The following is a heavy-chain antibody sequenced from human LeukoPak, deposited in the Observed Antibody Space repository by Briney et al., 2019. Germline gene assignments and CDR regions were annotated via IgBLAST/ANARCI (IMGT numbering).Heavy chain of an antibody. CDR1: GYTFTGYY. D-gene: IGHD6-13*01. CDR3: ARVAHQIAAAGGGREDDWFDP. Sequence: GASVKVSCKASGYTFTGYYMHWVRQAPGQGLEWMGWINPNSGGTNYAQKFQGRVTMTRDMSTSTVYMELSSLRSEDTAVYYCARVAHQIAAAGGGREDDWFDPWGQGTLVTVSS. J-gene: IGHJ5*02. V-gene: IGHV1-2*02. CDR2: INPNSGGT.